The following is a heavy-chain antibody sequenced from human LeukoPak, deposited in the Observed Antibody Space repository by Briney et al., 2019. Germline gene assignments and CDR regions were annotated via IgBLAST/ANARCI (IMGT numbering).Heavy chain of an antibody. Sequence: GGSLRLSCAASGFTFSSYSMNWVRPAPGKGLEWVSSISSSSSYIYYADSVKGRFTISRDNAKNSLYLQMNSLRAEDTAVYYCARKPSSGWYAGSVAGGDYWGQGTLVTVSS. V-gene: IGHV3-21*01. CDR3: ARKPSSGWYAGSVAGGDY. CDR1: GFTFSSYS. D-gene: IGHD6-19*01. J-gene: IGHJ4*02. CDR2: ISSSSSYI.